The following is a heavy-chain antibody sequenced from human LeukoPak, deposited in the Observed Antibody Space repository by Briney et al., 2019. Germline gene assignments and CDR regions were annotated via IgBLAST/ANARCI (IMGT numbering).Heavy chain of an antibody. V-gene: IGHV3-20*01. D-gene: IGHD3-10*01. CDR1: GFTFDDYG. Sequence: PGGSLRLSCAASGFTFDDYGMSWVCQAPGKGLEWVSGINWNGGSTGYADSVKGRLTISRDNAKNSLYLQMNSLRAEDTALYHCARVYYYGSGRSWFDPWGQGTLVTVSS. CDR3: ARVYYYGSGRSWFDP. CDR2: INWNGGST. J-gene: IGHJ5*02.